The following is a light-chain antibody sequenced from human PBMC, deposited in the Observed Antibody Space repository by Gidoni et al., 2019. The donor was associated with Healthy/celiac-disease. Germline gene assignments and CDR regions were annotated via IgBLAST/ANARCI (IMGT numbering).Light chain of an antibody. J-gene: IGKJ2*01. CDR1: QGISSY. CDR3: QQYYSYPQYT. V-gene: IGKV1-8*01. CDR2: AAS. Sequence: ALRMTQSPSSFSASTGDRVTITCRASQGISSYLAWYQQKPGKAPKLLIYAASTLQSGVPSRFSGSGSGTELTLTISCLQSEDLATYYCQQYYSYPQYTFGQGTKLEIK.